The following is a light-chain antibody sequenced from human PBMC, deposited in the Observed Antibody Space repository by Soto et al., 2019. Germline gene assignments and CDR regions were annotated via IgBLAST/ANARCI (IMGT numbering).Light chain of an antibody. Sequence: QSVLTQPASVSGSPGQSITISCTGTSSDVGGYNYVSWYQQHPGKAPKLMIYDVSNRPSGVSNRFSGSKSGNTVSLTISGLQAEDEAEYYCSSYTSSSTPLYVFGTGTKLTVL. CDR1: SSDVGGYNY. V-gene: IGLV2-14*01. CDR3: SSYTSSSTPLYV. CDR2: DVS. J-gene: IGLJ1*01.